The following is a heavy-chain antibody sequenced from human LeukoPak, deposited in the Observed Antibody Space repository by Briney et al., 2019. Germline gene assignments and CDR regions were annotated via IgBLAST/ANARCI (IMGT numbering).Heavy chain of an antibody. J-gene: IGHJ4*02. V-gene: IGHV1-18*01. CDR1: GYTFTTYG. CDR3: ARDLVRHVTSGYTNLVY. D-gene: IGHD3-22*01. Sequence: ASVTVSCKSSGYTFTTYGISWVRQAPGKGLEWMGWISIYHGNTNYAEKLQGRVTMTTDTSTSTAYMELRSLRSDDTAVYYCARDLVRHVTSGYTNLVYWGQGTLVTVSS. CDR2: ISIYHGNT.